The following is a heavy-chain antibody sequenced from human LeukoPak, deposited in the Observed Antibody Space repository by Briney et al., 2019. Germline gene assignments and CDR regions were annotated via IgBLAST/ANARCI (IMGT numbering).Heavy chain of an antibody. CDR1: GFTFSSFS. V-gene: IGHV3-21*01. J-gene: IGHJ4*02. CDR3: ARGLTKNSSGRY. CDR2: ISSSSSYI. Sequence: GGSLRLSCAASGFTFSSFSMNWVGQAPGKGLKWVSSISSSSSYIYYADSVKGRFTISRDNAKNSLYLQMNSLRAEDTAVYYCARGLTKNSSGRYWGQGTLVTVSS. D-gene: IGHD6-19*01.